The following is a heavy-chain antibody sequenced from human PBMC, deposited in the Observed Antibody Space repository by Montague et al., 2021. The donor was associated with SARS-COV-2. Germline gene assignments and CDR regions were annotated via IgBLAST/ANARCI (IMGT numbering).Heavy chain of an antibody. J-gene: IGHJ6*02. V-gene: IGHV6-1*01. CDR2: TYYRSQWYE. CDR3: ARGAYHDLYYYYHGMDV. D-gene: IGHD2-2*01. CDR1: GDSVSSKSAA. Sequence: CAISGDSVSSKSAAWNWIRQSPSRGLEWLGRTYYRSQWYEDYAVFAKGRITIKPDTSKNQFSLHLESVSPDDTALYYCARGAYHDLYYYYHGMDVWGRGTTVSVSS.